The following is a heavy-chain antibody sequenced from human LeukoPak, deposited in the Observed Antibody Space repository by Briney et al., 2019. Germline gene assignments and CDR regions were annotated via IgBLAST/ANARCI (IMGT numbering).Heavy chain of an antibody. J-gene: IGHJ4*02. Sequence: SETLSLTCTVSGGSISSYYWSWLRQPPGKGLEWIGYIYYSGSTNYNPSLKSRVTISVDTSKNQFSLKLSSVTAADTAVYYCARVVMRNYYDSSGYRFDYWGQGTLVTVSS. D-gene: IGHD3-22*01. CDR2: IYYSGST. CDR1: GGSISSYY. CDR3: ARVVMRNYYDSSGYRFDY. V-gene: IGHV4-59*01.